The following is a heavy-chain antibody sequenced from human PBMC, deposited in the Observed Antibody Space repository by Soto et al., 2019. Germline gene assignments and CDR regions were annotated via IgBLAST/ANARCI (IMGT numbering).Heavy chain of an antibody. D-gene: IGHD4-17*01. J-gene: IGHJ6*02. CDR3: ARDDYGDYYSYYGMDV. CDR2: ISAYNGNT. V-gene: IGHV1-18*01. CDR1: GYTFTSYG. Sequence: ASVKVSCKASGYTFTSYGISWVRQAPGQGLEWMGWISAYNGNTNYAQKLQGRVTMTTDTSTSTAYMELRSLRSDDTAVYYCARDDYGDYYSYYGMDVSGQGTMVTVSS.